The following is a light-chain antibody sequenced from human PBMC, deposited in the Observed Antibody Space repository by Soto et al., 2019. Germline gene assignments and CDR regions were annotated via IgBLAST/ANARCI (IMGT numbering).Light chain of an antibody. J-gene: IGKJ5*01. CDR1: QSISSY. CDR2: DAS. Sequence: DIQMTQSPSSLSASVGDRVTITCRASQSISSYLNWYQQKPGKAPKLLIYDASSLQSGVPSSFSGSGSGTVFTLTISSLQPEDFATYYCQQSYSTITVGQGTRLEIK. CDR3: QQSYSTIT. V-gene: IGKV1-39*01.